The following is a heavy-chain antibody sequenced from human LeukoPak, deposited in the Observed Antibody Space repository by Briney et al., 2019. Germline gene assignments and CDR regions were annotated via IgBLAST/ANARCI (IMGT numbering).Heavy chain of an antibody. J-gene: IGHJ4*02. CDR3: AREGAFDIVATINYFDY. Sequence: GGSLRLSCAASGFTFSTYSMNWVRQAPGKGLEWVSYISSSLFTIYYADSVKGRFTISRDNAKNSLYLQMNSLRAEDTAVYYCAREGAFDIVATINYFDYWGQGTLVTVSS. CDR2: ISSSLFTI. V-gene: IGHV3-48*01. D-gene: IGHD5-12*01. CDR1: GFTFSTYS.